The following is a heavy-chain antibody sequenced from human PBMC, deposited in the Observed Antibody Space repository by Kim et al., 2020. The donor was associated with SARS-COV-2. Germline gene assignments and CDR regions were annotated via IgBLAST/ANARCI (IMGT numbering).Heavy chain of an antibody. Sequence: YAQAVQDRFTMTEDASTETAYMELRSLRSEDTAVYFCATGERGVIYEFDYWAQGTLVTVSS. D-gene: IGHD3-10*01. CDR3: ATGERGVIYEFDY. V-gene: IGHV1-24*01. J-gene: IGHJ4*02.